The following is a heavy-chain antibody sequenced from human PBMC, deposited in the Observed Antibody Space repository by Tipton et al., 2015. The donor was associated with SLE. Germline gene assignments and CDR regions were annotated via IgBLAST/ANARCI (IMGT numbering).Heavy chain of an antibody. Sequence: TLSLTCTVSGDSLSTNYWNWIRQPAGKGLEWFGRMYGSGGPTHSNPSPESRVTMSVDTSQKQFSLRLTSVTAADTAGYFCARWCSRSSYFFDFWGQGMLVTVSS. CDR3: ARWCSRSSYFFDF. D-gene: IGHD6-6*01. CDR1: GDSLSTNY. J-gene: IGHJ4*02. V-gene: IGHV4-4*07. CDR2: MYGSGGPT.